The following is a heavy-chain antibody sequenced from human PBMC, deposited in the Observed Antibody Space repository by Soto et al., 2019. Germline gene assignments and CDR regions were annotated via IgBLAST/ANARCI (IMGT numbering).Heavy chain of an antibody. J-gene: IGHJ4*02. CDR3: AKWGQGPASGPNFDF. CDR1: GYTFTNYD. Sequence: QVQLVQSGAEVKKPGASVKVSCKTSGYTFTNYDINWVRQAPGQGLEWMGWMNPNSGNTGYAQQFQGRVSRTINTAINTAYMELSGLRSEDSGMYFCAKWGQGPASGPNFDFWGQGTLVTVSS. V-gene: IGHV1-8*01. D-gene: IGHD6-13*01. CDR2: MNPNSGNT.